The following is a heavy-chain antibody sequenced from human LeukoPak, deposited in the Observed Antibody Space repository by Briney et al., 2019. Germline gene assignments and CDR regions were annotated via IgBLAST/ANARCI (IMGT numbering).Heavy chain of an antibody. V-gene: IGHV3-21*01. CDR1: GYTFSSYS. D-gene: IGHD3-22*01. CDR2: ISVRSNYI. Sequence: GGSLRLSCLASGYTFSSYSINWVRQAPGKGLEWVSSISVRSNYIYYADSVRGRFRISRDDARDSLYLQMNSLRAEDTAVYYCVGLRRNSDSSGFYYYYDFWGQGTLVSVSS. J-gene: IGHJ4*02. CDR3: VGLRRNSDSSGFYYYYDF.